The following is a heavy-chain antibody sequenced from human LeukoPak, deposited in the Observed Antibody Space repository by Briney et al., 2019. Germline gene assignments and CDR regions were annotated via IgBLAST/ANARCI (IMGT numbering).Heavy chain of an antibody. J-gene: IGHJ4*02. D-gene: IGHD3-9*01. CDR1: GGSISSGSYS. V-gene: IGHV4-61*02. CDR2: FYTSGST. Sequence: SQTLSLTCTVSGGSISSGSYSWSWIRQPAGKGLEWIGRFYTSGSTNYNPSLKSRVTISVDTSKNQFSLRLTSVTAADTAVYYCARGYYDILTGYYDLARFDYWGQGTLVTVSS. CDR3: ARGYYDILTGYYDLARFDY.